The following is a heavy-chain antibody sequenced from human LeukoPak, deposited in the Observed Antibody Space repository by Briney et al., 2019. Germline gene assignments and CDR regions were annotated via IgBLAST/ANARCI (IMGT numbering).Heavy chain of an antibody. CDR2: ISYDGSNK. D-gene: IGHD6-6*01. J-gene: IGHJ6*02. V-gene: IGHV3-30*03. CDR3: ARAGSSFNYYYYYGMDV. CDR1: GFTFSSYG. Sequence: PGRSLRLSCAASGFTFSSYGMHWVRQAPGKGLEWGAVISYDGSNKYYADSVKGRFTISRDNSKNTLYLQMNSLRAEDTAVYYCARAGSSFNYYYYYGMDVWGQGTTVTVSS.